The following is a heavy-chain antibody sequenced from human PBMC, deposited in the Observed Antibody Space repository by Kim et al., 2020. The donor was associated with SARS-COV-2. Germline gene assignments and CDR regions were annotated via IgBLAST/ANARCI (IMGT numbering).Heavy chain of an antibody. Sequence: YYSGRTNYTPSLESRVTISVDTSKNQFSLKLSSVTAADTAVYYCARDVAHWGHGTLVTVSS. CDR2: YYSGRT. V-gene: IGHV4-59*01. J-gene: IGHJ4*01. D-gene: IGHD2-15*01. CDR3: ARDVAH.